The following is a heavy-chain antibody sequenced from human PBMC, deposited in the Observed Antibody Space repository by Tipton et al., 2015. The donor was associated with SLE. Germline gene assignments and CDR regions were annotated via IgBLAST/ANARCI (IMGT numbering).Heavy chain of an antibody. V-gene: IGHV3-30*04. CDR3: ARQMQRGTAVAGRGVVDY. D-gene: IGHD6-19*01. J-gene: IGHJ4*02. CDR1: GFTFSTYT. Sequence: SLRLSCAASGFTFSTYTMHWVRQAPGKGLEWVAVISYDGSDKYYADSVKGRFPISRDNSKNTLYLQMNSLRAEDTAVYYCARQMQRGTAVAGRGVVDYWGQGTLVTVSS. CDR2: ISYDGSDK.